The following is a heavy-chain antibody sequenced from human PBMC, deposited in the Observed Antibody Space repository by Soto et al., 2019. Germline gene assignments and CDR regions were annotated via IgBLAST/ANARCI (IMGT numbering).Heavy chain of an antibody. CDR1: GGSISRPGYY. Sequence: QMQLQESGPGLVKPSQTLSLICSVSGGSISRPGYYWAWIRQHPARGLEWIGSISYSGNSNHNPSLQSRLILSVDTSQNWCSLRLNSVTAADTAVYYCARLRRDGSGFPDLWGQGALVTVSS. D-gene: IGHD3-22*01. CDR2: ISYSGNS. CDR3: ARLRRDGSGFPDL. J-gene: IGHJ5*02. V-gene: IGHV4-31*03.